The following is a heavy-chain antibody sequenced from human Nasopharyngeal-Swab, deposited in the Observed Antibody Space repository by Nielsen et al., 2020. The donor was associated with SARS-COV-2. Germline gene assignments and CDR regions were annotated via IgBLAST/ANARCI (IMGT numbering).Heavy chain of an antibody. CDR2: IDPSDSYT. V-gene: IGHV5-10-1*01. CDR1: GYSFTSYR. CDR3: ARSGKNYDFWSGTSGYGMDV. Sequence: GESLKISCKGSGYSFTSYRISWVRQMPGKGLEWMGRIDPSDSYTNYSPSFQGHVTISADKSISTAYLQWSSLKASDTAMYYCARSGKNYDFWSGTSGYGMDVWGQGTTVTVSS. D-gene: IGHD3-3*01. J-gene: IGHJ6*02.